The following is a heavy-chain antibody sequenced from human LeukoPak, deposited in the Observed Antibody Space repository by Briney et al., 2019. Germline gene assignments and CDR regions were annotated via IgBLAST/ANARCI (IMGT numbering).Heavy chain of an antibody. CDR3: ARDRVRGNSNPFFDY. D-gene: IGHD4-11*01. Sequence: SETLSLTCTVSGGSFSSGTYYWSWIRQPPGKGLEWIGYNYYSGSTNYNPSLKSRVTISVDTSKNQFSLKLSSVTAADTAVYYCARDRVRGNSNPFFDYWGQGTLVTVSS. CDR1: GGSFSSGTYY. CDR2: NYYSGST. V-gene: IGHV4-61*01. J-gene: IGHJ4*02.